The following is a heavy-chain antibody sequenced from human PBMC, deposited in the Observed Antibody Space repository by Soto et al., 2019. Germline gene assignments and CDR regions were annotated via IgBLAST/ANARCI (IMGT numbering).Heavy chain of an antibody. J-gene: IGHJ6*02. CDR3: ARSQGSSTSLEIYYYYYYGMDV. Sequence: QVQLVQSGAEVKKPGSSVKVPCKASGGTFSSYAISWVRQAPGQGLEWMGGIIPISGTANYAQKFQSRVTITADESTSTAYMELSSLRSEDTAVYYCARSQGSSTSLEIYYYYYYGMDVWGQGTTVTVSS. D-gene: IGHD2-2*01. CDR2: IIPISGTA. V-gene: IGHV1-69*01. CDR1: GGTFSSYA.